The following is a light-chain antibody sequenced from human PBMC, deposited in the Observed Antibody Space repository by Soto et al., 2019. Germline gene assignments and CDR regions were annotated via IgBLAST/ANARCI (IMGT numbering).Light chain of an antibody. CDR1: QSVSISY. CDR2: GAS. J-gene: IGKJ2*01. CDR3: QQYGSSSLYT. Sequence: EIVLTQSPGTLSLSPGERATLSCRASQSVSISYFAWYQQKPGPAPRLLIYGASSSAAGIPDRFSGSGSGTDFSLTISRLEPADFAVYYCQQYGSSSLYTFGQGTKLEIK. V-gene: IGKV3-20*01.